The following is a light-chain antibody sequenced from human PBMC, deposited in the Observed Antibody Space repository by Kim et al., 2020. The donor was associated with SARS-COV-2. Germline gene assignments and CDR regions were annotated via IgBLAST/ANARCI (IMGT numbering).Light chain of an antibody. Sequence: STLSSGYSNYKMKWYQQRPGKGPRFVMRVGTGGIVGSKGDGVPDRFSVLGSGLNRYLTIKNIQEEDASDYHCGADHASGSNFVYVFGTGTKVTVL. CDR2: VGTGGIVG. CDR3: GADHASGSNFVYV. J-gene: IGLJ1*01. V-gene: IGLV9-49*01. CDR1: SGYSNYK.